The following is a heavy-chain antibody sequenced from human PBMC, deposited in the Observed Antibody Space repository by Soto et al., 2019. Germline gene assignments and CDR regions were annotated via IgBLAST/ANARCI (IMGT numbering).Heavy chain of an antibody. D-gene: IGHD3-3*01. J-gene: IGHJ4*02. CDR3: AIEVDFWGVYYFAY. CDR1: GGSISSYY. V-gene: IGHV4-59*01. Sequence: SETLSLTCPVSGGSISSYYWSWIRQPPGKGLEWIGYIYYSGSTNYNPSLKSRVTISVDTSKNQFSLKLSSVTAADTAVYYCAIEVDFWGVYYFAYWGQGTLVTVSS. CDR2: IYYSGST.